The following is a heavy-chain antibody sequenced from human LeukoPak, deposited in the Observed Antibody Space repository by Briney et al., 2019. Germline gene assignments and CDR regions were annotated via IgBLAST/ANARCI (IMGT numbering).Heavy chain of an antibody. J-gene: IGHJ4*02. V-gene: IGHV4-59*08. Sequence: SETLSLTCSVSGGSVRSYYWSWIRQPPGKGLEWIGYIHYSGSTNYNPSLKSRVIISIDTSKYEFSLKLSSVTAADTAVYYCAKSGLFCDFWSGQPDWRQGGRVTVSS. CDR3: AKSGLFCDFWSGQPD. CDR1: GGSVRSYY. D-gene: IGHD3-3*01. CDR2: IHYSGST.